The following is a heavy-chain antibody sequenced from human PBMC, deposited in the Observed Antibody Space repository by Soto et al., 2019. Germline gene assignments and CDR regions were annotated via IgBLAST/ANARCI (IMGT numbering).Heavy chain of an antibody. D-gene: IGHD6-25*01. J-gene: IGHJ5*02. CDR3: ARFAYSSGAFDP. CDR2: INPSGGST. Sequence: ASVKVSCKPFGYTFTAYYMDWVRQAPGQGLEWMGIINPSGGSTSHVQKFQGRVTMTRDTSTSTVYVELSSRTSEDTAVYHCARFAYSSGAFDPWGQGTLVTVSS. V-gene: IGHV1-46*01. CDR1: GYTFTAYY.